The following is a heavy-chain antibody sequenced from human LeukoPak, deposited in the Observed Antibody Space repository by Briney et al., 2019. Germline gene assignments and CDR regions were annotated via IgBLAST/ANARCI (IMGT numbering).Heavy chain of an antibody. CDR3: TPDLYSKYKGYFDY. D-gene: IGHD4-11*01. V-gene: IGHV3-15*01. J-gene: IGHJ4*02. Sequence: PGGSLRLSCAASGFTFSNAWMNWIRQAPGKGLEWVGRIKSNTDAGTTDYAAPVKGRFTISRDDSKNTLFLQMNSLKTEDTAVYYCTPDLYSKYKGYFDYWGQGTLVTVSS. CDR2: IKSNTDAGTT. CDR1: GFTFSNAW.